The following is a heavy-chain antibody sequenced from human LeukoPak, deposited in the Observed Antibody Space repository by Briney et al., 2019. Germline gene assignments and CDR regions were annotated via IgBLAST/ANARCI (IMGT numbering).Heavy chain of an antibody. Sequence: PGGTLRLSCAASGFTFDDYAMHWVRQAPGKGLEWVSLISWDGGSTYYADSVKGRFTISRDNSKNSLYLQMNSLRAEDTALYYCAKDQRRVTVMYYFDYWGQGTLVTVSS. CDR1: GFTFDDYA. V-gene: IGHV3-43D*03. J-gene: IGHJ4*02. D-gene: IGHD4-17*01. CDR3: AKDQRRVTVMYYFDY. CDR2: ISWDGGST.